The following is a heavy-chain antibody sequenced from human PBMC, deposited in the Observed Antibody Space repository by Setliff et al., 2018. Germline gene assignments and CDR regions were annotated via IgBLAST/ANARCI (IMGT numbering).Heavy chain of an antibody. CDR2: ISAYNGNT. Sequence: ASVKVSCKASGYTFTSYGISWVRQAPGQGLEWMGWISAYNGNTNYAQKLQGRVTMTTDTSTSTAYMELRSLRSDDTAVYYCARGDYDILTGYAQDDALGADAFDIWGQGTMVTVSS. CDR1: GYTFTSYG. J-gene: IGHJ3*02. D-gene: IGHD3-9*01. CDR3: ARGDYDILTGYAQDDALGADAFDI. V-gene: IGHV1-18*01.